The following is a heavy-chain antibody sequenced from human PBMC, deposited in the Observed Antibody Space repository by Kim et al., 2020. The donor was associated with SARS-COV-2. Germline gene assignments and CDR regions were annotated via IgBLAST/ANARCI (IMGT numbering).Heavy chain of an antibody. CDR3: AKDLGQQGVFDY. V-gene: IGHV3-30*18. J-gene: IGHJ4*02. CDR1: GFTFSSYG. CDR2: ISYDGSNK. D-gene: IGHD6-13*01. Sequence: GGSLRLSCAASGFTFSSYGMHWVRQAPGKGLEWVAVISYDGSNKYYADSVKGRFTISRDNSKNTLYLQMNSLRAEDTAVYYCAKDLGQQGVFDYWGQGTLVTVSS.